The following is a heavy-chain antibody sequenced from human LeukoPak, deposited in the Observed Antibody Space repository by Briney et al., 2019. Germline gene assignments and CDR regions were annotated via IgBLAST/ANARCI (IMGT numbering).Heavy chain of an antibody. CDR2: VSASGSAT. CDR3: ARDPSPYGYYYYYGMDV. CDR1: GFTFSSYT. J-gene: IGHJ6*02. V-gene: IGHV3-48*01. Sequence: GGSLRLSCAASGFTFSSYTMNWVRQAPGKGLEWVSYVSASGSATYYGDSVKGRFTISRDNSKNTLYLQMNSLRAEDTAVYYCARDPSPYGYYYYYGMDVWGQGTTVTVSS. D-gene: IGHD2-21*01.